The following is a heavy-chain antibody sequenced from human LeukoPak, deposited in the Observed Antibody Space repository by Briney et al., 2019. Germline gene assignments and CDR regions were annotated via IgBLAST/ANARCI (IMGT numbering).Heavy chain of an antibody. V-gene: IGHV4-39*07. Sequence: SETLSLTCTVSGGSISSSSYYWGWIRQPPGKGLEWIGSIYYSGSTYYNPSLKSRVTISVDTSKNQFSLKLSSVTAADTAVYYCARRPITMIVVVIANYYPSAFDIWGQGTMVTVSS. D-gene: IGHD3-22*01. CDR3: ARRPITMIVVVIANYYPSAFDI. CDR2: IYYSGST. CDR1: GGSISSSSYY. J-gene: IGHJ3*02.